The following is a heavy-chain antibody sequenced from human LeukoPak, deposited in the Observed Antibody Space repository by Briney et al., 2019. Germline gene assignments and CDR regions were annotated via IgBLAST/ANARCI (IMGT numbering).Heavy chain of an antibody. D-gene: IGHD3-22*01. Sequence: ASVKVSCKASGYTFTNYDISWVRQAPGQGLEWMGWISAYNGNTNYAQKLQGRVTMTTDTSTSTAYMELRSLRSDDTAVYYCARLGYYYDSSGYYSAAVGDYWGQGTLVTVSS. V-gene: IGHV1-18*01. CDR2: ISAYNGNT. CDR1: GYTFTNYD. CDR3: ARLGYYYDSSGYYSAAVGDY. J-gene: IGHJ4*02.